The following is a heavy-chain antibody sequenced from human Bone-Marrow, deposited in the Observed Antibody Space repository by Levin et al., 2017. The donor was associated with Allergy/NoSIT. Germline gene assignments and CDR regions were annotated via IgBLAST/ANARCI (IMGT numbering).Heavy chain of an antibody. CDR1: EFAFSSYA. Sequence: GESLKISCAASEFAFSSYAIHWVRQGPGKGLEWVAVISHDGNYKYYADSVKGRFNISRDNSKNTLYLRMNSLRPEDTAVYYCARDQFRGYPWYFDLWGRGTLVTVSS. CDR2: ISHDGNYK. D-gene: IGHD3-10*01. CDR3: ARDQFRGYPWYFDL. V-gene: IGHV3-30*04. J-gene: IGHJ2*01.